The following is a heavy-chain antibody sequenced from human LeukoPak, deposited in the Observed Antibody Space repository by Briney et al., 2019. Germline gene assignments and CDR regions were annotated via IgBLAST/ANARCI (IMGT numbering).Heavy chain of an antibody. J-gene: IGHJ4*02. CDR1: GFTFSSYA. D-gene: IGHD5/OR15-5a*01. Sequence: GGSLRLSCAASGFTFSSYAMSWVRQAPGKGLEWVSAISGSGGSTYYADSVKGRFTISRDNSKNTLYLQMNSLRAEDTAVYHCAKSLRSTRQFDYWGQGTLVTVSS. CDR3: AKSLRSTRQFDY. CDR2: ISGSGGST. V-gene: IGHV3-23*01.